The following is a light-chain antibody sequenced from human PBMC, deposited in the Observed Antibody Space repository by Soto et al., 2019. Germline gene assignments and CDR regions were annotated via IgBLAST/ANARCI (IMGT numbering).Light chain of an antibody. CDR3: AAWDDSLNGVV. V-gene: IGLV1-44*01. Sequence: QSVLTQPPSASGTPGQTVTIPCSGSTSNIGSHAVNWYQQLPGTAPKLLIYSNYQRPSGVPDRFSGSKSGTSASLAISGLQSEDEADYYCAAWDDSLNGVVFGGGTKLTVL. J-gene: IGLJ2*01. CDR1: TSNIGSHA. CDR2: SNY.